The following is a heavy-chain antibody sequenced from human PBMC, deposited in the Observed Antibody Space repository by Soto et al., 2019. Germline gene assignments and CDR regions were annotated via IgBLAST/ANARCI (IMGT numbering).Heavy chain of an antibody. D-gene: IGHD5-18*01. CDR2: ISTLNGNT. CDR3: ARRVQVWLPDYYGMDV. J-gene: IGHJ6*02. CDR1: GYDYVTYA. V-gene: IGHV1-18*01. Sequence: QAQLVQSGAEVKKPGASVNVSCKASGYDYVTYAITWVRQRPGQGLEWMGWISTLNGNTNYAQNFQGRVTMTTDTSTRIVHLELRSLRSDATAVYYCARRVQVWLPDYYGMDVWCQGTTVTVSS.